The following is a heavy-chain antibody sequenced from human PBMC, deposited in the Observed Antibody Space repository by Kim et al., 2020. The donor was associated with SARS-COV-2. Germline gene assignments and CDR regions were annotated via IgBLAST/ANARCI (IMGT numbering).Heavy chain of an antibody. CDR1: GLSFPTDW. Sequence: GGSLRLSCVVSGLSFPTDWLSWVRLAPGRGLEWVAHICHGGTDGRDADAVRGLFTITRDNAKSPIYLQINNRRAEDTAVYYWAPHYYFNLWLDPWGQGTTVTVS. CDR3: APHYYFNLWLDP. CDR2: ICHGGTDG. V-gene: IGHV3-7*01. D-gene: IGHD1-26*01. J-gene: IGHJ5*02.